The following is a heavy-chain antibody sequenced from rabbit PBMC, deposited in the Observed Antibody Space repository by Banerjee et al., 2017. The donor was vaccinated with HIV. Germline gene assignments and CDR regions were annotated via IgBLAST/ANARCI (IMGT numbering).Heavy chain of an antibody. CDR2: IYGGSSGST. D-gene: IGHD4-1*01. CDR3: ARDLTDVIGWNFGW. Sequence: QQQLKETGGGLVQPGGSLTLSCKAFGFSLSPHEFNWVRQAPGKGLECIACIYGGSSGSTWYANWAKGRFTISKTSSTTVTLQVTSLTAADTATYFCARDLTDVIGWNFGWRGQGTLVTVS. V-gene: IGHV1S45*01. CDR1: GFSLSPH. J-gene: IGHJ6*01.